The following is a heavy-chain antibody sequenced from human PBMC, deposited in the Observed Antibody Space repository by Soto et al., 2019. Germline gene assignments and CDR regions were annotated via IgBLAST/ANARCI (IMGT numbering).Heavy chain of an antibody. Sequence: PGESLNITCKSSGYNFANYWIGGVRQMPGKGLEWMGIIYLGDSDTTYSPSFQGLVTISADKSISTAYLQWSSLKASDTAMYYCAGTQGGRGNYYGAFDIWGQGTMVTVSS. J-gene: IGHJ3*02. CDR2: IYLGDSDT. D-gene: IGHD3-22*01. V-gene: IGHV5-51*01. CDR3: AGTQGGRGNYYGAFDI. CDR1: GYNFANYW.